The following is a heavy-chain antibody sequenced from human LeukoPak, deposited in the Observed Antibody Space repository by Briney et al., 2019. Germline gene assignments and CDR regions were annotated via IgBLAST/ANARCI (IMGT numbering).Heavy chain of an antibody. CDR2: VSGDNGQT. V-gene: IGHV1-18*01. CDR1: TYISSDFG. J-gene: IGHJ6*03. D-gene: IGHD3-16*02. Sequence: ASVKVSCKASTYISSDFGISWVRLAPGGGLEWMGWVSGDNGQTDYGHKFYGRVTMTMETSTNTASMELRGLRSDDTAIYYCARVYLYTTGWSAAYYYFMDVWGKGTTVIVSS. CDR3: ARVYLYTTGWSAAYYYFMDV.